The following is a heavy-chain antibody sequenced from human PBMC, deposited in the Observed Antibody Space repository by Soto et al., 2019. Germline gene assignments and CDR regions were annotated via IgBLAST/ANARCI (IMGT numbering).Heavy chain of an antibody. Sequence: RGALLVSCAASVFTFRNSAMFWDRQAPGNGLELVAFISYDGSYRYYADSVKGRFTISRDNSKNILYLQMNSLRADDTAVYYCAKDPDYELNWFDPWGQGTLVTVSS. V-gene: IGHV3-30*02. CDR1: VFTFRNSA. CDR3: AKDPDYELNWFDP. J-gene: IGHJ5*02. D-gene: IGHD3-22*01. CDR2: ISYDGSYR.